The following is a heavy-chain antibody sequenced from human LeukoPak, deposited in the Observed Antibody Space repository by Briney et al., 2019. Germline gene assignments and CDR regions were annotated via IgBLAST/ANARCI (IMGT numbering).Heavy chain of an antibody. J-gene: IGHJ4*02. CDR2: INAGNGNT. CDR3: ARLKYCTNGVCYAGFDY. CDR1: GYTFTSYD. D-gene: IGHD2-8*01. Sequence: ASVKVSCTASGYTFTSYDINWVRQATGQGLEWMGWINAGNGNTKYSQKFQGRVTITRDTSADTAYMELSSLRSEDTAVYYCARLKYCTNGVCYAGFDYWGQGTLVTVSS. V-gene: IGHV1-3*01.